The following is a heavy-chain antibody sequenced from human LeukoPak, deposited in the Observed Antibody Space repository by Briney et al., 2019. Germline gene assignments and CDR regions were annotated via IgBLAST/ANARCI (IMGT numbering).Heavy chain of an antibody. V-gene: IGHV3-53*01. Sequence: GGSLRLSCTVSGFTVSSNSMSWVRQAPGKGLEWVSFIYSDNTHYSDSVKGRFTISRDNSKNTLYLQMNSLRAEDTAVYYCARRGYSSGWSFDYWGQGTLVTVSS. D-gene: IGHD6-19*01. CDR1: GFTVSSNS. J-gene: IGHJ4*02. CDR2: IYSDNT. CDR3: ARRGYSSGWSFDY.